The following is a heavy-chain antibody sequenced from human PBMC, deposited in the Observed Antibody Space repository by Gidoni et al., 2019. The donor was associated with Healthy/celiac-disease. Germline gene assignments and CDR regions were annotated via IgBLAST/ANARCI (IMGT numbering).Heavy chain of an antibody. CDR3: ARATLLLWFGELFPPYWYFDL. CDR1: GFTFSSYR. D-gene: IGHD3-10*01. V-gene: IGHV3-21*01. CDR2: ISSSSSYI. Sequence: EVQLVESGGGLVKPGGSLRLSCAASGFTFSSYRMNWVRQAPGKGLEWVSSISSSSSYIYYTDSVKGRFTISRDNAKNSLYLQMNSLRAEDTAVYYCARATLLLWFGELFPPYWYFDLWGRGTLVTVSS. J-gene: IGHJ2*01.